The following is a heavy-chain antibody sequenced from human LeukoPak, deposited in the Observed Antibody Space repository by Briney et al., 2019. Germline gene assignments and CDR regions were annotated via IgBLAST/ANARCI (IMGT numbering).Heavy chain of an antibody. D-gene: IGHD6-13*01. V-gene: IGHV1-46*01. CDR3: ARGRGGRIAAAASPSGY. Sequence: GASVKVSCKASGYTFTSYYMHWVRQAPGQGLEWMGIINPSGGSTSYAQKFQGRVTMTRDTSTSTVYMELSSLRSEDTAVYYCARGRGGRIAAAASPSGYWGQGTLVTVSS. CDR2: INPSGGST. CDR1: GYTFTSYY. J-gene: IGHJ4*02.